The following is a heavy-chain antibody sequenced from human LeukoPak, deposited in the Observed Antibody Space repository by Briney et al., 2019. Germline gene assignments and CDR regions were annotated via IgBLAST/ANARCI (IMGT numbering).Heavy chain of an antibody. CDR1: GYSFTSYW. D-gene: IGHD3-10*01. J-gene: IGHJ5*02. Sequence: GESLKISCKGSGYSFTSYWIGWVRQMPGKGLEWMGIIYPGASDTRYSPSFQGQVTISADKSISTAYLQWSSLKASDTAMYYCARTPMVRGVIKRVAANWFDPWGQGTLVTVSS. V-gene: IGHV5-51*01. CDR3: ARTPMVRGVIKRVAANWFDP. CDR2: IYPGASDT.